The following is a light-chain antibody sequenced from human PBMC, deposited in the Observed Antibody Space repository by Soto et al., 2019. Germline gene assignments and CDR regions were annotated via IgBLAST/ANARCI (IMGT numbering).Light chain of an antibody. V-gene: IGKV1-5*01. CDR2: DAP. J-gene: IGKJ1*01. CDR1: QSISNR. CDR3: QHYGGMWT. Sequence: IQMTQSPSTLSASVGDRVTITCRASQSISNRLAGYQQKPGKAPKVLTYDAPSLESGVPSRFSGSGSGTEFILTISSLQPDDFASYCCQHYGGMWTFGQGTKVDMK.